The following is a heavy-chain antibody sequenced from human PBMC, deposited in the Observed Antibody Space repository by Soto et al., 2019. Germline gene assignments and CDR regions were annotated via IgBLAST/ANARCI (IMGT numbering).Heavy chain of an antibody. Sequence: GESLKISCKGSGYSFTSYWIGWVRQMPGKGLEWMGIIYPGDSDTRYSPSLQGRVTISADKSISTAYLQWSSLKASDTAMYYCARPGTFGELSSGMDVWGQGTTVTVSS. CDR2: IYPGDSDT. CDR1: GYSFTSYW. D-gene: IGHD3-10*01. CDR3: ARPGTFGELSSGMDV. V-gene: IGHV5-51*01. J-gene: IGHJ6*02.